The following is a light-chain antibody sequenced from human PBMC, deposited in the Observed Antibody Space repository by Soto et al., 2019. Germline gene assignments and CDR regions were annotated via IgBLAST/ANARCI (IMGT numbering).Light chain of an antibody. CDR1: QNIGNS. CDR2: AAS. Sequence: DIQMTQSPSSLSAFVGDRVTITCQARQNIGNSLNWYQQKPGKAPNLLIYAASSLETGVPSRFSGSGSGTDFTFTISSLQPEDNATYDCQHYDNLLPTFGPGTKVDIK. J-gene: IGKJ3*01. CDR3: QHYDNLLPT. V-gene: IGKV1-33*01.